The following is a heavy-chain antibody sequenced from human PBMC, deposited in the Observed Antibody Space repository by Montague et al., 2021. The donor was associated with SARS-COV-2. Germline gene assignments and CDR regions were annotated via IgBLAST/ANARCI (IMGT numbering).Heavy chain of an antibody. Sequence: SETLSLTCVVSGDSVTTNQWTWVRQPPGKGLEWIGHVFYTGSTKYNPSLEGRVTISIDTSKNQFALRLNSVSAADTAIYYCARLIGSGWTDAFDFWGQGTMVTVSS. V-gene: IGHV4-59*02. J-gene: IGHJ3*01. CDR1: GDSVTTNQ. CDR3: ARLIGSGWTDAFDF. CDR2: VFYTGST. D-gene: IGHD6-19*01.